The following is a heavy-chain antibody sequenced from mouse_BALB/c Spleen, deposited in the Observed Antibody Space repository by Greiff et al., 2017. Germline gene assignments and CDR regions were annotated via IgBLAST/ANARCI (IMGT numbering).Heavy chain of an antibody. Sequence: QVQLQQSGAELVRPGTSVKVSCKASGYAFTNYLIEWVKQRPGQGLEWIGVINPGSGGTNYNEKFKGKATLTADKSSSTAYMQLSSLTSDDSAVYFCARSYYDYEAWFAYWGQGTLVTVSA. J-gene: IGHJ3*01. D-gene: IGHD2-4*01. CDR3: ARSYYDYEAWFAY. CDR2: INPGSGGT. CDR1: GYAFTNYL. V-gene: IGHV1-54*01.